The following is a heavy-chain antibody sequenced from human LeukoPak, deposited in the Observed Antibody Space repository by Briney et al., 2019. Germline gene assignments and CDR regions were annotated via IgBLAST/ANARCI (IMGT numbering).Heavy chain of an antibody. J-gene: IGHJ3*02. CDR3: ARDFRPNWGHDAFDI. Sequence: PGGSLRLSCAASGFTFSSYAMHWVRQAPGKGLEWVSYIGVGSTTIYYTDSVKGRFTISRDNAKNSLYLQMNSLRAEDTAVYYCARDFRPNWGHDAFDIWGQGTMVTVSS. CDR1: GFTFSSYA. D-gene: IGHD7-27*01. V-gene: IGHV3-48*01. CDR2: IGVGSTTI.